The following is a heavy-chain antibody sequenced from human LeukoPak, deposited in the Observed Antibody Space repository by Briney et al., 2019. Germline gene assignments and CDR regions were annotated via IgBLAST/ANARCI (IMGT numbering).Heavy chain of an antibody. CDR2: INTDGSST. D-gene: IGHD2-2*01. Sequence: GGSLRLSRVASGFTFSSYWMHWVRQAPGMGLVWVSRINTDGSSTRYADSVKGRFTISRDNAKNTLYLQMNSLRAEDTAVYYCATWECSSTSCTNDYWGQGTLVTVSS. CDR3: ATWECSSTSCTNDY. CDR1: GFTFSSYW. J-gene: IGHJ4*02. V-gene: IGHV3-74*01.